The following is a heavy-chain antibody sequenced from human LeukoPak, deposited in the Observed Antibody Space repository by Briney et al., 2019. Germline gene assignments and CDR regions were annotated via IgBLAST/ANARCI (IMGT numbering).Heavy chain of an antibody. D-gene: IGHD3-10*01. V-gene: IGHV4-59*01. CDR1: GGSISSYY. J-gene: IGHJ5*02. CDR3: ARGGYYGSGNDFRFDP. Sequence: SETLSLTCTVSGGSISSYYWSWIRQSPGKGLECIGYIHYTGSTNYNPSLKSRVTISVETSKNQFSLKLKSVTAADTAVYYCARGGYYGSGNDFRFDPWGQGTLVTVPS. CDR2: IHYTGST.